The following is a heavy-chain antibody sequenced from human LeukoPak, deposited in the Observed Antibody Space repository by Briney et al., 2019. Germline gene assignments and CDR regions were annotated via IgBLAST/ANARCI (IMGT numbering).Heavy chain of an antibody. CDR3: AREGYSSWGFRFDY. D-gene: IGHD6-13*01. CDR2: ISSSGSTI. V-gene: IGHV3-11*01. Sequence: GSLSLSFAASGFTFSDYYMSWIRQAPGKGLEWVSYISSSGSTIYYADSVKGRFTISRDNAKNSLYLQMNSLRAEDTAVYYCAREGYSSWGFRFDYWGQGTLVTVSS. J-gene: IGHJ4*02. CDR1: GFTFSDYY.